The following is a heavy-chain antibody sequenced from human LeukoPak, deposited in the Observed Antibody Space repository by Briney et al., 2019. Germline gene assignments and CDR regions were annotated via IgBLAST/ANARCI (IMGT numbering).Heavy chain of an antibody. D-gene: IGHD3-10*01. Sequence: SETLSLTCAVYGGSFSGYYWSWIRHHPGKGLDWIGEVNPSGGTNYNPSLKSRVTISVDTSKNQFSLKLSSVTAADTAVYHCAMVPGPNYYGSGSGNFDYWGQGTLVTVSS. CDR2: VNPSGGT. J-gene: IGHJ4*02. CDR3: AMVPGPNYYGSGSGNFDY. V-gene: IGHV4-34*01. CDR1: GGSFSGYY.